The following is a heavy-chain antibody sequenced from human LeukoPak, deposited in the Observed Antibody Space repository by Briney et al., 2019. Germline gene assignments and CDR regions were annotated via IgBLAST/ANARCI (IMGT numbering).Heavy chain of an antibody. CDR2: ISNHNATT. V-gene: IGHV1-18*04. CDR1: GYTFTNYG. CDR3: ARVMGPTVTTSRNDAFDI. J-gene: IGHJ3*02. D-gene: IGHD4-17*01. Sequence: ASVKVSCKTSGYTFTNYGVSWVRQAPGQGLEWVGWISNHNATTNFAQKLHGRVTLTTDTSTATAYMELRSLRSADTAVYYCARVMGPTVTTSRNDAFDIWGQGTMVTVSS.